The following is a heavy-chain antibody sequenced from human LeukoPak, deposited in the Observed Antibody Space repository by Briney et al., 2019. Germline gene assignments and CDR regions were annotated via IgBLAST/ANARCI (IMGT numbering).Heavy chain of an antibody. CDR2: IKQDGSEK. D-gene: IGHD2-2*01. CDR3: ATADCSSTSCFQFDY. J-gene: IGHJ4*02. CDR1: GFTFSSYW. Sequence: GGSLRLSCAASGFTFSSYWMSWVRQAPGKGLEWVANIKQDGSEKYYVDSVKGRFTSSRDNAKNSLYLQMNSLRAEDTAVYYCATADCSSTSCFQFDYWGQGTLVTVSS. V-gene: IGHV3-7*03.